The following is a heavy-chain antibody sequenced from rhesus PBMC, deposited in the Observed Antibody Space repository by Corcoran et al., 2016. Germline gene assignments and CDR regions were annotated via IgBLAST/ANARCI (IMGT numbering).Heavy chain of an antibody. CDR2: ITVGRCSH. CDR1: GGSISSYY. J-gene: IGHJ4*01. CDR3: VRHWGYSFDS. V-gene: IGHV4-160*01. D-gene: IGHD5-24*01. Sequence: QVQLQASGPGLVKPSETLSLTCAVYGGSISSYYWSWIRQPPGRGLEWIGQITVGRCSHSTSHARKSRVTISKDTSNNQFSLKLSSWAAADTAVYDFVRHWGYSFDSWGQGGLVTVSS.